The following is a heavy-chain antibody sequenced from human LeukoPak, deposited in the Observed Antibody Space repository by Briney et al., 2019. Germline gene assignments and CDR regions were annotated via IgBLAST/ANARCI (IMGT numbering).Heavy chain of an antibody. CDR3: ARVFGSYFDY. CDR2: ISAYNGNT. CDR1: GYTFTNYG. J-gene: IGHJ4*02. Sequence: ASVKVSCKASGYTFTNYGVSWVRQAPGQGLEWMGWISAYNGNTNYAQKLQDRVTMTTDTSTSTAYMELRSLRSDDTAVYYCARVFGSYFDYWGQGTLVTVSS. V-gene: IGHV1-18*01. D-gene: IGHD3-10*01.